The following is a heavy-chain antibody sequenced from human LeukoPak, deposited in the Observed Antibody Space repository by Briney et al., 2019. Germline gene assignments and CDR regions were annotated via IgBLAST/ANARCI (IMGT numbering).Heavy chain of an antibody. CDR2: IYYSGST. CDR1: GGSISSYY. J-gene: IGHJ6*03. V-gene: IGHV4-59*01. CDR3: ARDGRGYDYVWGTPDYMDV. Sequence: PSETLSLTCTVSGGSISSYYCSWIRQPPRKGLEWIGYIYYSGSTNYNPSLKSRVTISVDTSKNQFSLKLSSVTAADTAVYYCARDGRGYDYVWGTPDYMDVWGKGTTVTVSS. D-gene: IGHD3-16*01.